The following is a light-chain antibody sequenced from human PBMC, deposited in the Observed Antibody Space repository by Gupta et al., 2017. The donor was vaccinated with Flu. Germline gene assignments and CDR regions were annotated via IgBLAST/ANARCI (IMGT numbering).Light chain of an antibody. Sequence: NCKSSQSVLYSSNNKNYLAWYQQKPGQPPKLLIYWASTRESGVPDRVSGSGSGTDFTLTISSLQAEDVAVYYCQQYYSTPPTFGGGTKVEIK. CDR1: QSVLYSSNNKNY. CDR3: QQYYSTPPT. CDR2: WAS. J-gene: IGKJ4*01. V-gene: IGKV4-1*01.